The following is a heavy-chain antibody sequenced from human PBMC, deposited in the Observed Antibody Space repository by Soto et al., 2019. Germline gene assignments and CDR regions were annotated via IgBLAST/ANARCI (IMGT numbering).Heavy chain of an antibody. D-gene: IGHD6-19*01. CDR3: ARGHSGWYYLGDN. CDR1: GYTVTDYA. J-gene: IGHJ4*02. V-gene: IGHV1-3*01. CDR2: ITPGNGNT. Sequence: QVHLVQSGAEVKKPGASVKISCRASGYTVTDYAIFWVRQAPGQSLEWMGWITPGNGNTRYSQRFQGRGTITRDTSASTAYMELGSLRSEDTAVYYCARGHSGWYYLGDNWGQGTLVTVSS.